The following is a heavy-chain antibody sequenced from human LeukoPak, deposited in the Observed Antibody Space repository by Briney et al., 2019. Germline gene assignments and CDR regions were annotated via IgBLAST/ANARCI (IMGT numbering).Heavy chain of an antibody. CDR1: GFTFSSYA. V-gene: IGHV3-23*01. D-gene: IGHD5-12*01. J-gene: IGHJ4*02. Sequence: PGGSLRLSCAASGFTFSSYAMSWVRQAPGKGLEWVSATSGSGGSTCYADSVKGRFTISRDNSKNTLYLQMNSLRAEDTAVYYCAKDPRSGYYFDYWGQGTLVTVSS. CDR3: AKDPRSGYYFDY. CDR2: TSGSGGST.